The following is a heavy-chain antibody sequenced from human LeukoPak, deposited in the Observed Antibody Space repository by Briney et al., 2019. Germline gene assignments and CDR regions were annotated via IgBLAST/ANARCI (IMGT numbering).Heavy chain of an antibody. J-gene: IGHJ4*02. Sequence: SETLSLTCTVSGGSISSYYWSWIRQPPGKGLEWIGYVYYSGSTNYNPSLKSRVTISVDTSKNQFSLKLSSVTAADTAVYYCARLYYDFWSGYYYFDYWGQGTLVTVSS. D-gene: IGHD3-3*01. CDR2: VYYSGST. CDR1: GGSISSYY. V-gene: IGHV4-59*08. CDR3: ARLYYDFWSGYYYFDY.